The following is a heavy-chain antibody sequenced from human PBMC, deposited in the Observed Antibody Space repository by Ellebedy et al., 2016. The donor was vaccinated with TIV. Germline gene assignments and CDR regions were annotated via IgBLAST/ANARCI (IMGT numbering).Heavy chain of an antibody. CDR2: ISGSGGST. CDR1: GFTFSSYA. CDR3: AKDYSGLRGLDV. J-gene: IGHJ6*02. V-gene: IGHV3-23*01. D-gene: IGHD5-12*01. Sequence: GESLKISCAASGFTFSSYAMSWVRQAPGKGLEWVSSISGSGGSTYYADSVKGRFTISRDNSKTTLYLQMNSLRAEDTAVYYCAKDYSGLRGLDVWGQGTTVTVSS.